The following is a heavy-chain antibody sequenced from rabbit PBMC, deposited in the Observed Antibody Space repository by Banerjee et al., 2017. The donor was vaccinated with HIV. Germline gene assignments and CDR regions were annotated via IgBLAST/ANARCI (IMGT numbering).Heavy chain of an antibody. CDR1: GFSFSNKYV. D-gene: IGHD4-2*01. V-gene: IGHV1S40*01. CDR2: INTSSGNT. J-gene: IGHJ4*01. Sequence: QSLEESGGDLVKPGASLTLTCTASGFSFSNKYVMCWVRQAPGKGLEWIGCINTSSGNTVYASWAKGRFTISKTSSTTVTLQMTSLTAADTATYFCARDFAGVIGWNFGLWGPGTLVTVS. CDR3: ARDFAGVIGWNFGL.